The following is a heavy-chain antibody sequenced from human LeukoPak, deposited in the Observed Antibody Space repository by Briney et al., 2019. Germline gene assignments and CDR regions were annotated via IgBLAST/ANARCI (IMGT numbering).Heavy chain of an antibody. D-gene: IGHD5-24*01. J-gene: IGHJ5*02. Sequence: SETLSLTCTVSGGSISSISYYWGWIRQPPGKGLEWIGSMYHNGSTYYNPSLKSRVTISVDTSKNQFFLKLTSVTAADTAVYYCARHPSGRMWLQQGGWFDPWGQGTLVTVSS. CDR3: ARHPSGRMWLQQGGWFDP. V-gene: IGHV4-39*01. CDR1: GGSISSISYY. CDR2: MYHNGST.